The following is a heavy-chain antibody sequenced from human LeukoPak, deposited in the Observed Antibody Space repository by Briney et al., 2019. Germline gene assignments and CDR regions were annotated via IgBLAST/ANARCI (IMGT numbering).Heavy chain of an antibody. Sequence: PGGSLRLSCAASGFTFSSFAMSWVRQAPGKGLEWVSTISGGGITTYYADSAKGRFTISRDNSKNTLYLQMNSLTAEDTAVYYCPRQSYASGWNPFDDWGQGILVTVSS. CDR2: ISGGGITT. V-gene: IGHV3-23*01. J-gene: IGHJ4*02. D-gene: IGHD6-19*01. CDR3: PRQSYASGWNPFDD. CDR1: GFTFSSFA.